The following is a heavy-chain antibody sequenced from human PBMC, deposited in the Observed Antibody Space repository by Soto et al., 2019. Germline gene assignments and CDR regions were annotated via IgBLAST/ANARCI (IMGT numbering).Heavy chain of an antibody. J-gene: IGHJ4*02. V-gene: IGHV1-18*03. Sequence: QVQLVQSGPEVKKPGASVKVSCKTSGYTFTSYGISWVRQAPGQGLEWMGWITTDKGKTTYAQKFQGRVTLTTDTPTSTAYMELRSLRSADMAVYYCATRSPAFDYWGQGTTVTVSS. CDR1: GYTFTSYG. CDR2: ITTDKGKT. CDR3: ATRSPAFDY.